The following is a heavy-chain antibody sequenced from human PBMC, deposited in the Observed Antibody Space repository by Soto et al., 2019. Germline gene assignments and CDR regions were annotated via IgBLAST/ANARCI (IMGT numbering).Heavy chain of an antibody. V-gene: IGHV1-24*01. J-gene: IGHJ4*02. CDR2: FDPEDGET. CDR1: GYTLTELS. Sequence: ASVKVSCKVSGYTLTELSMHWVRQAPGKGLEWMGGFDPEDGETIYAQKFQGRVTMTEDTSTDTAYMELSSLRSEDTAVYYCETPRSRVGATSYFDYWGQGTLVTVYS. CDR3: ETPRSRVGATSYFDY. D-gene: IGHD1-26*01.